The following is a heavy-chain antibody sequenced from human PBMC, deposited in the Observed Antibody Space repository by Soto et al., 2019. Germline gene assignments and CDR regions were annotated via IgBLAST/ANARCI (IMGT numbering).Heavy chain of an antibody. CDR2: ISYDGSNK. D-gene: IGHD6-13*01. J-gene: IGHJ6*02. Sequence: LRLSCAASGFTFSSYAMHWVRQAPGKGLEWVAVISYDGSNKYYADSVKGRFTISRDNSKNTLYLQMNSLRAEDTAVYYCARDQGAAAEPYGMDVWGQGTTVTVSS. V-gene: IGHV3-30-3*01. CDR1: GFTFSSYA. CDR3: ARDQGAAAEPYGMDV.